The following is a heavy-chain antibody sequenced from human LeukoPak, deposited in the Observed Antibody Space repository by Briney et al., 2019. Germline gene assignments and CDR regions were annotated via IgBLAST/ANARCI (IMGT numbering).Heavy chain of an antibody. CDR3: ARLFHSKTWKGFGYFDY. V-gene: IGHV3-21*01. Sequence: GGSLRLSCAASGFTFSSYAMNWVRQAPGKGLEWVSSISSSSSYIYYADSVKGRFTISRDNAKNSLYLQMNSLRAEDTAVYYCARLFHSKTWKGFGYFDYWGQGTLVTVSS. CDR2: ISSSSSYI. J-gene: IGHJ4*02. D-gene: IGHD3-16*01. CDR1: GFTFSSYA.